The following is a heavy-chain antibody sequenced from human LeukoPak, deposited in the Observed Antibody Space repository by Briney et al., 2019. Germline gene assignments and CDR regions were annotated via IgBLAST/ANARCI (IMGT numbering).Heavy chain of an antibody. J-gene: IGHJ6*03. CDR1: GGSISSYY. CDR2: IYTSGST. Sequence: SETLSLTCTVSGGSISSYYWSWIRQPTGKGLEWIGRIYTSGSTNYNPSLKSRVTMSVGTSKNQFSLKLSSVTAADTAVYYCAKTYYYYYMDVWGKGTTVTVSS. V-gene: IGHV4-4*07. CDR3: AKTYYYYYMDV.